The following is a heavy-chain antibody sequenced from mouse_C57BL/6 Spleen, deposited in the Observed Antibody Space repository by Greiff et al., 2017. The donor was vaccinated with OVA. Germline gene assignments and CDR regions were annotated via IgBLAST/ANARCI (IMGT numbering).Heavy chain of an antibody. V-gene: IGHV5-9-1*02. CDR1: GFTFSSYA. D-gene: IGHD2-5*01. Sequence: DVMLVESGEGLVKPGGSLKLSCAASGFTFSSYAMSWVRQTPEKRLEWVAYISSGGDYIYYADTVKGRFTISRDNARNTLYLQMSSLKSEDTAMYYCTRDSYSNYGYFDVWGTGTTVTVSS. J-gene: IGHJ1*03. CDR2: ISSGGDYI. CDR3: TRDSYSNYGYFDV.